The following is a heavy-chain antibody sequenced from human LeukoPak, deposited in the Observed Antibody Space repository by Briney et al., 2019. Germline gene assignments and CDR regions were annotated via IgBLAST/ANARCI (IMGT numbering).Heavy chain of an antibody. V-gene: IGHV4-34*01. CDR2: INHSRST. D-gene: IGHD2/OR15-2a*01. CDR1: GGSFSGYY. CDR3: ARGPFL. Sequence: SETLSLTCAVYGGSFSGYYWSWIRQPPGKGLEWIGEINHSRSTNYNPSLKSRVTISVDTSKNQFSLKLSSVTAADTAVYYCARGPFLWGQGTLVTVSS. J-gene: IGHJ4*02.